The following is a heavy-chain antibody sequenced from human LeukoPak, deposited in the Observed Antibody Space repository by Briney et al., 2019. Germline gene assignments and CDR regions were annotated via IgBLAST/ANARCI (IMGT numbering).Heavy chain of an antibody. CDR2: IRSKAYGGTT. D-gene: IGHD3-10*01. Sequence: PGRSLRLSCTASGFFFGDYAMSWVRQAPGKGLEWVGVIRSKAYGGTTEYAASVKGRFTISRDDSKSIAYLQMNSLKTEDTAVYYCTRDFGDYYGSGSFSPFDYWGQGTLVTVSS. CDR3: TRDFGDYYGSGSFSPFDY. CDR1: GFFFGDYA. J-gene: IGHJ4*02. V-gene: IGHV3-49*04.